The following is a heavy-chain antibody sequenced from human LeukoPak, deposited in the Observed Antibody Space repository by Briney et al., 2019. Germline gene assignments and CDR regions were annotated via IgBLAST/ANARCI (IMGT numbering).Heavy chain of an antibody. CDR1: GGSISSGGYY. V-gene: IGHV4-31*03. D-gene: IGHD3-3*01. J-gene: IGHJ4*02. CDR2: IYYSGST. CDR3: ARAIRSLAWFPPVYYFDY. Sequence: PSETLSLTCTVSGGSISSGGYYWSWIRQHPGKGLEWIGYIYYSGSTYYNPSLKSRVTISVDTSKNQFSLKLSSVTAADTAVYYCARAIRSLAWFPPVYYFDYWGQGTLVTVSS.